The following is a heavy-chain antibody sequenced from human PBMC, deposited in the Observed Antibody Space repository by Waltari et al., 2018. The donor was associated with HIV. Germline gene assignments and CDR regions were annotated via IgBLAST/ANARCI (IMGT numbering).Heavy chain of an antibody. CDR1: GYTFTHYA. V-gene: IGHV1-3*01. CDR3: AREGAGDIYYLEY. D-gene: IGHD3-16*02. J-gene: IGHJ4*02. Sequence: QVQLVQSRAEVKRPGASVKVSCKTSGYTFTHYAVHLVRHAPGQRLESMGWINVGNSKTQYSQKFQGRLTITRDTSASVAYMELTRLKSEDTAVYFCAREGAGDIYYLEYWGQGTLVTVSS. CDR2: INVGNSKT.